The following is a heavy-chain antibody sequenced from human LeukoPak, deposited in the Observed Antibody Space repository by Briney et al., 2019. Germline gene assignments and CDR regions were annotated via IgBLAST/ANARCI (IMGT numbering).Heavy chain of an antibody. J-gene: IGHJ4*02. V-gene: IGHV4-59*01. CDR1: GGSTSPYY. Sequence: SETLSLTCTVSGGSTSPYYWSWIRQPPGKGLEWIGYIYYTGSTDYSPSLKSRVTISLDTSKNQFSLKLSSVTAADTAMYYCARDRHWTNDWVFDFWGQGTLVTVSS. CDR2: IYYTGST. CDR3: ARDRHWTNDWVFDF. D-gene: IGHD1/OR15-1a*01.